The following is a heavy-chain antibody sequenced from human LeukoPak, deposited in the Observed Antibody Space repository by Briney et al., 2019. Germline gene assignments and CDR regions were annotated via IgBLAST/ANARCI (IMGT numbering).Heavy chain of an antibody. CDR2: ISTDGSDK. CDR1: RITFRSYP. Sequence: QPGRSLRLSCATSRITFRSYPMHWVRQAPGKGLEWVAVISTDGSDKHYRDSVKSRFTISRDNSKNTLYLQMNSLRAEDTAVYYCVRDSAVAAADYYFDYWGQGTLVTVSP. D-gene: IGHD2-15*01. J-gene: IGHJ4*02. CDR3: VRDSAVAAADYYFDY. V-gene: IGHV3-30-3*01.